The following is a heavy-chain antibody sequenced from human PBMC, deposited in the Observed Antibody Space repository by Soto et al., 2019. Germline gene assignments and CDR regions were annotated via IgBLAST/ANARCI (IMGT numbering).Heavy chain of an antibody. J-gene: IGHJ5*02. CDR3: ARTTHRITILEGFDP. D-gene: IGHD3-9*01. V-gene: IGHV4-31*03. Sequence: SETLSLTCTVSGGSISSGGYYWSWIRQHPGKGLEWIGYIYYSGSTYYNPSLKSRVTISVDTSKNQFSLKLSSVTAADTAVYYCARTTHRITILEGFDPWGQGTLVTVSS. CDR2: IYYSGST. CDR1: GGSISSGGYY.